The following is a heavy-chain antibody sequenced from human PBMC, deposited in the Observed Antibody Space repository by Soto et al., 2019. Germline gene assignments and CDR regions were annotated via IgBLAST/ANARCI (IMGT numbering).Heavy chain of an antibody. J-gene: IGHJ3*02. D-gene: IGHD3-3*01. CDR3: AQGDDLWSGYYYGAFDI. CDR1: GFTFSSYG. V-gene: IGHV3-33*06. CDR2: IWYDGSNK. Sequence: GGSLRLSCAASGFTFSSYGMHWVRQAPGKGLEWVAVIWYDGSNKYYADSVKGRFTISRDNSKNTLYLQMNSLRAEDTAVYYCAQGDDLWSGYYYGAFDIWGQGTMVTVSS.